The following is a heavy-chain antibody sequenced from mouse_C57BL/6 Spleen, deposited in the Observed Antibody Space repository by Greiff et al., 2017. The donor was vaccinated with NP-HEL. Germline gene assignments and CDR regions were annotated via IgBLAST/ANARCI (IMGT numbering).Heavy chain of an antibody. CDR1: GFTFSSYT. CDR3: ARKGDLLRAMDY. J-gene: IGHJ4*01. Sequence: EVKLVESGGGLVKPGGSLKLSCAASGFTFSSYTMSWVRQTPEKRLEWVATISGGGGNTYYPDSVKGRFTISRDNAKNTLYLQMSSLRSEDTALYYCARKGDLLRAMDYWGQGTSVTVAS. V-gene: IGHV5-9*01. CDR2: ISGGGGNT. D-gene: IGHD2-1*01.